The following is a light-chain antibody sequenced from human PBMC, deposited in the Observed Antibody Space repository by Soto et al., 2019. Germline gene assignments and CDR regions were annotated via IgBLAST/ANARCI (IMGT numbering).Light chain of an antibody. CDR3: QHFGGSLPVT. Sequence: EIVLTQSPGTLSLSPGERATLSCRAIQSVSSNFLAWYQQKPGQAPRLLIYGASTRAAGISDRFSGSGSETDFTLTISTLEPADFAVYYCQHFGGSLPVTFGQGTRLEIK. J-gene: IGKJ5*01. CDR2: GAS. CDR1: QSVSSNF. V-gene: IGKV3-20*01.